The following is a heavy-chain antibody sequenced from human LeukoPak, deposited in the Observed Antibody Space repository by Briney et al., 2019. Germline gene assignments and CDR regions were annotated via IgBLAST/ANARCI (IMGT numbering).Heavy chain of an antibody. CDR2: IIPILGIA. CDR3: ARDAMIVVVTLFDY. V-gene: IGHV1-69*04. D-gene: IGHD3-22*01. CDR1: GGTFSSYA. Sequence: SVKVSCKASGGTFSSYAISWVRQAPGQGLEWMGRIIPILGIANYAQKFQGRVTITADKSTSTAYMELSNLRSEDTAVYYCARDAMIVVVTLFDYWGQGTLVTVSS. J-gene: IGHJ4*02.